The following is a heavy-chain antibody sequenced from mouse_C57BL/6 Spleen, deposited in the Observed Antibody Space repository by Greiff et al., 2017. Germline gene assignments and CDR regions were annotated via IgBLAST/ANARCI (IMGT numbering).Heavy chain of an antibody. D-gene: IGHD2-4*01. V-gene: IGHV1-69*01. J-gene: IGHJ2*01. CDR1: GYTFTSYW. Sequence: QVQLQQPGAELVMPGASVKLSCKASGYTFTSYWMHWVKQRPGQGLEWIGEIDPSDSYTNYNQKFKGKSTLTVDKSSSTAYMQLSSLTSEDSAVYYCARAGDDDVFDYWGQGTTLTVSS. CDR3: ARAGDDDVFDY. CDR2: IDPSDSYT.